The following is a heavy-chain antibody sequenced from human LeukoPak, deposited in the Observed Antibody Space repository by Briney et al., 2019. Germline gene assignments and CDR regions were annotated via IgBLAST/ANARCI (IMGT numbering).Heavy chain of an antibody. Sequence: GGSLRLSCAASGFTFSSYGMHWVRQAPGKGLEWVAVISYDGTNKYYADSVKGRFTISRDNSKNTLCLQMNSLRAEDTAVYYCAKDVERLDYFDYWGQGTLVTVSS. V-gene: IGHV3-30*18. CDR2: ISYDGTNK. D-gene: IGHD3-9*01. CDR1: GFTFSSYG. CDR3: AKDVERLDYFDY. J-gene: IGHJ4*02.